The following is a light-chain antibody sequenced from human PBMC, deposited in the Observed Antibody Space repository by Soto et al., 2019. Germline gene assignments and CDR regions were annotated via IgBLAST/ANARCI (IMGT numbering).Light chain of an antibody. CDR3: QQSYSPPVYS. CDR2: AAS. J-gene: IGKJ2*03. V-gene: IGKV1-39*01. Sequence: DIQMTQSPSSLSASVGDRVTITCLASQNINNYLNWYQQKPGKAPEVLISAASTLESGVPSRFSGSGAGTDFTLTISSLQPEDFATYFCQQSYSPPVYSFGQGTKLEI. CDR1: QNINNY.